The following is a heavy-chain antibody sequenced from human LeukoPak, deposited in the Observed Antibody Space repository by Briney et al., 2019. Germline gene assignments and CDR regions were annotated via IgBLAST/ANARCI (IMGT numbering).Heavy chain of an antibody. CDR2: IYTSGST. CDR3: ARELRYFDWLLCWFDP. J-gene: IGHJ5*02. V-gene: IGHV4-4*07. CDR1: GGSISSYY. D-gene: IGHD3-9*01. Sequence: SETLSLTCTVSGGSISSYYWSWIRQPAGKGLEWIGRIYTSGSTNYNPSLKSRVTMSVDTSKNQFSLKLSSVTAADTAVYYCARELRYFDWLLCWFDPWGQGTLVTVSS.